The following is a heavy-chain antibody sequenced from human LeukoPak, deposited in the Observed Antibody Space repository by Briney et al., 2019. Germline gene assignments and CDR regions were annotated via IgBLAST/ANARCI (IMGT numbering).Heavy chain of an antibody. CDR2: IIPILGIA. J-gene: IGHJ6*02. Sequence: SAKVSCKASGGTFSSYVVSWVGQAPGQGLEWMGRIIPILGIANYAQKFQGRVTITADKSTSTAYMELSSLRSEDTAVYYCARGDFWSGSTHAEYYYYYGMDVWGQGTTVTVSS. CDR1: GGTFSSYV. V-gene: IGHV1-69*04. D-gene: IGHD3-3*01. CDR3: ARGDFWSGSTHAEYYYYYGMDV.